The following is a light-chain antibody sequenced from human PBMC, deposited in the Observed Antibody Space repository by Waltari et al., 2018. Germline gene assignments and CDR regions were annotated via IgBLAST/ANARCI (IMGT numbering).Light chain of an antibody. CDR3: QSADNSGTPVV. J-gene: IGLJ2*01. Sequence: SYDLTQPPSVSVSPGQTARTPCSGNTSPKQLAYWYQQKPGQAPVLMIYKDSERPSGIPERFSGSSSGTTVMLTISGVQAEDEADYYCQSADNSGTPVVFGGGTKLTVL. CDR2: KDS. CDR1: TSPKQL. V-gene: IGLV3-25*03.